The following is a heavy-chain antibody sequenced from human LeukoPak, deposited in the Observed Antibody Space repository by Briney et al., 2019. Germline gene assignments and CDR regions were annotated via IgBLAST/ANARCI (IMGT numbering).Heavy chain of an antibody. J-gene: IGHJ3*02. Sequence: GGSLRLSCAASGFTFSSYAMSWVRQAPGKGLEWVSVIYSGGSTYYADSVKGRFTISRDNSKNTLYLQMNSLRAEDTAVYYCARAGNYYDSSGPDAFDIWGQGTMVTVSS. V-gene: IGHV3-53*01. CDR3: ARAGNYYDSSGPDAFDI. CDR2: IYSGGST. CDR1: GFTFSSYA. D-gene: IGHD3-22*01.